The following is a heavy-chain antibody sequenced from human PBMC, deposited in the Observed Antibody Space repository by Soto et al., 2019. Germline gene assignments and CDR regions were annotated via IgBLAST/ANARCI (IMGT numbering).Heavy chain of an antibody. CDR3: ARGDLGYCSGGSCYSERDYDY. CDR2: INHSGST. J-gene: IGHJ4*02. Sequence: SETLSLTCAVYGGSFSGYYWSWIRQPPGKGLEWIGEINHSGSTNYNPSLKSRVTISVETSKNQFSLKLSSVTAADTAVYYCARGDLGYCSGGSCYSERDYDYWGQGTLVTVSS. CDR1: GGSFSGYY. V-gene: IGHV4-34*01. D-gene: IGHD2-15*01.